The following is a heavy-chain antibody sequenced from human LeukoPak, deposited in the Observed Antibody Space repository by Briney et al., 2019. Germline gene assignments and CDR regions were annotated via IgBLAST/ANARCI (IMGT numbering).Heavy chain of an antibody. Sequence: SQTLSLTCTASGGSISSGSYYWSWIRQPAGKGLEWIGRIYTSGSTNYNPSLKSRVTISVDTSKNQFSLKLSSVTAADTAVYYCARDRVVVPAAIGGGYYYGMDVWGQGTTVTVSS. CDR2: IYTSGST. V-gene: IGHV4-61*02. CDR1: GGSISSGSYY. D-gene: IGHD2-2*02. J-gene: IGHJ6*02. CDR3: ARDRVVVPAAIGGGYYYGMDV.